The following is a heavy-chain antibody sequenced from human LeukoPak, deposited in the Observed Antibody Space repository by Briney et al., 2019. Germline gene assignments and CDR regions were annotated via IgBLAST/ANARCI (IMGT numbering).Heavy chain of an antibody. CDR3: ARDIVVVTAIRWGDAFDT. Sequence: SVKVSCKASGGTFSSYAISWVRQAPGQGLEWMGGIIPIFGTANYAQKFQGRVTITADESTSTAYMELSSLRSEDTAVYYCARDIVVVTAIRWGDAFDTWGRGTMVTVSS. V-gene: IGHV1-69*13. CDR2: IIPIFGTA. J-gene: IGHJ3*02. D-gene: IGHD2-21*02. CDR1: GGTFSSYA.